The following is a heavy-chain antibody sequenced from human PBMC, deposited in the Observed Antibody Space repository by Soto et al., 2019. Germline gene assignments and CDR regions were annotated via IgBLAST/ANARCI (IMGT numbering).Heavy chain of an antibody. V-gene: IGHV1-69*02. Sequence: QVQLVQSGAEVKKPGSSVKVSCKASGGTFSSYTISWVRQAPGQGLEWMGRIIPILGIANYAQKFQGRVXIXXDKSTSTAYMELSSLRSEDTAVYYCARRNYYGMDVWGQGTTVTVSS. CDR3: ARRNYYGMDV. J-gene: IGHJ6*02. CDR2: IIPILGIA. CDR1: GGTFSSYT.